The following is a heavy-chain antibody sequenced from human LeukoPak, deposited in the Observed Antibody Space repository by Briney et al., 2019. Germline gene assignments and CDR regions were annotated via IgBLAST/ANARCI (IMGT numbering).Heavy chain of an antibody. CDR2: IIPIFGTA. J-gene: IGHJ4*02. CDR3: ARDDSSGWYLFDY. D-gene: IGHD6-19*01. Sequence: GASVKVSCKASGGTFSSYAISWVRQAPGQGLEWMGGIIPIFGTANYAQKFQGRITITRDTSASTAYMELRSLRPEDTAVYYCARDDSSGWYLFDYWGQGTLVTVSS. CDR1: GGTFSSYA. V-gene: IGHV1-69*05.